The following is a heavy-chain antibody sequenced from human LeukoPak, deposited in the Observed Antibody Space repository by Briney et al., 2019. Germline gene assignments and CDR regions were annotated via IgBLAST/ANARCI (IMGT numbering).Heavy chain of an antibody. CDR3: ARVKERYYYYGMDV. CDR2: ISAYNGNT. Sequence: ASVKVSCKASGYTFTSYGISWVRQAPGQGLEWMGWISAYNGNTNYAQKLRGRVTMTTDTSTSTAYMELRSLRSDDTAVYYCARVKERYYYYGMDVWGQGTTVTVSS. J-gene: IGHJ6*02. CDR1: GYTFTSYG. V-gene: IGHV1-18*01.